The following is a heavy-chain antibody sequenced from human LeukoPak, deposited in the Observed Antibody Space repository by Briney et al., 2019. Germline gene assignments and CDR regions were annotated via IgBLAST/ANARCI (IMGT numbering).Heavy chain of an antibody. J-gene: IGHJ4*02. CDR2: INPSGGTT. CDR1: GYTFTSYG. Sequence: ASVKVSCKASGYTFTSYGISWVRQAPGQGLEWMGIINPSGGTTNYAQKFQGRVTMTRDTSTSTVYMELSSLRSEDTAVYYCARGNYSSSCFDYWGQGTLVTVSS. D-gene: IGHD6-6*01. V-gene: IGHV1-46*01. CDR3: ARGNYSSSCFDY.